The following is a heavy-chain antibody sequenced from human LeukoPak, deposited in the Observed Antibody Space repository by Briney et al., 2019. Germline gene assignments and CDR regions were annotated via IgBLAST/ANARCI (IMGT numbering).Heavy chain of an antibody. D-gene: IGHD5-24*01. CDR2: VSASGRAT. J-gene: IGHJ4*02. CDR1: GFSFSSYV. V-gene: IGHV3-23*01. Sequence: PGGSLRLPCAASGFSFSSYVMSWVRQAPGKGLEWVSTVSASGRATYYADSVKGRFTVSRDNSKNTVFLQMSSLRAEDTAVYYCAKTGTEEGYGIYFDHWGQGTLVTVSS. CDR3: AKTGTEEGYGIYFDH.